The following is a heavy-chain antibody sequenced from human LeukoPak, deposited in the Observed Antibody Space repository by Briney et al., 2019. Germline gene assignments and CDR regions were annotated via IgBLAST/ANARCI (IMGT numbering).Heavy chain of an antibody. Sequence: GGSLRLSCAASGFTFSSYGMHWVRQAPGKGLEWVAVISYDGSNKYYADSVKGRFTISRDNSKNTLYLQMNSLRVEDTAVYYCARYFQPGIYNWFDPWGQGTLVTVSS. CDR1: GFTFSSYG. CDR2: ISYDGSNK. J-gene: IGHJ5*02. D-gene: IGHD3-10*01. CDR3: ARYFQPGIYNWFDP. V-gene: IGHV3-30*03.